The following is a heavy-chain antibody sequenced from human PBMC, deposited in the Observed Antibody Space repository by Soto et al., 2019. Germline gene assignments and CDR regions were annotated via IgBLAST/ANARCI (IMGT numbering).Heavy chain of an antibody. CDR1: GFTFSSYS. V-gene: IGHV3-21*01. CDR2: ISIISIYI. Sequence: PGGSLRLSCAASGFTFSSYSMNWVRQAPGKGLEWVSSISIISIYIYYADSVKGRFTISRDNAKNSLYLQMNSLRAEDTAVYYCARTYSSGLDYYFDYWGQGTLVTVSS. CDR3: ARTYSSGLDYYFDY. D-gene: IGHD6-19*01. J-gene: IGHJ4*02.